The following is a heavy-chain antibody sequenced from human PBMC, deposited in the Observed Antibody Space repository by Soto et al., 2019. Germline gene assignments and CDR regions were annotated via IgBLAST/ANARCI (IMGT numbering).Heavy chain of an antibody. D-gene: IGHD3-16*02. J-gene: IGHJ5*02. Sequence: SETLSLTCTVSGGSISSYYWSWIRQPPGKGLEWIGYIYYSGSTNYNPSLKSRVTISVDTSKNQFSLKLSSVTAADTAVYYCAKPPGELSLFWFDPWGQGTLVTVSS. CDR1: GGSISSYY. V-gene: IGHV4-59*01. CDR2: IYYSGST. CDR3: AKPPGELSLFWFDP.